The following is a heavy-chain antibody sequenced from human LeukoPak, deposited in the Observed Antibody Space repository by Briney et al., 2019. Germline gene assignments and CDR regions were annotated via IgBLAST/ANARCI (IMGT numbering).Heavy chain of an antibody. CDR1: GFTFSSYS. V-gene: IGHV3-21*01. CDR3: ARGGSSGCFDY. D-gene: IGHD6-19*01. J-gene: IGHJ4*02. Sequence: AGGSLRLSCAASGFTFSSYSMNWVRQAPGKGLEWVSSISSSSSYIYYADSVKGRFTISRDNSKNTLYLQMNSLRAEDTAVYYCARGGSSGCFDYWGQGTLVTVSS. CDR2: ISSSSSYI.